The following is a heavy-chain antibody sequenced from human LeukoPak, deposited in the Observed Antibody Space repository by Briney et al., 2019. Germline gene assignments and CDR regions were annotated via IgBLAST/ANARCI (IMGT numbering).Heavy chain of an antibody. V-gene: IGHV3-30*02. CDR3: AKGGGYSYENYYYYMDV. D-gene: IGHD5-18*01. CDR2: IRYDGNSK. CDR1: GFTFNSYG. Sequence: QAGGSLRLSCAASGFTFNSYGMHWVRQAPDKGLEWVAFIRYDGNSKDYADSVKGRFTISRDNSKNTLYLQMNSLRGEDTALYYCAKGGGYSYENYYYYMDVWGKGTTVTVSS. J-gene: IGHJ6*03.